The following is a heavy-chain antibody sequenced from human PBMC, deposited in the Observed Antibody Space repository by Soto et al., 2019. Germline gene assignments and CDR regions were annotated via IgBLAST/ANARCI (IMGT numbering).Heavy chain of an antibody. J-gene: IGHJ5*01. D-gene: IGHD1-1*01. CDR3: AKSRGVTGTTFNWFDS. CDR1: GGSIGGYS. CDR2: VLYSGNT. Sequence: QVQLQESGPGLVTPSETLSLTCTVSGGSIGGYSWNWIRQSPGRGLEWIGDVLYSGNTNYNPSLESRVTISVDTSKNQFSLKLTSVTAADTAIYYCAKSRGVTGTTFNWFDSWGQGTQVSDSS. V-gene: IGHV4-59*01.